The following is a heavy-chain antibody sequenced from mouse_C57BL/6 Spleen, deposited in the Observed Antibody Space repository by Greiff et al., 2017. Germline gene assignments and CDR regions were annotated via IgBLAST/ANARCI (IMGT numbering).Heavy chain of an antibody. CDR1: GYAFSSYW. J-gene: IGHJ3*01. CDR3: AREGDGNPFAY. CDR2: IYPGDGDT. V-gene: IGHV1-80*01. Sequence: QVQLQQSGAELVKPGASVKISCKASGYAFSSYWMNWVKQRPGKGLEWIGQIYPGDGDTNYNAKFKGKATLTADKSSSTAYMQLSSLTSEDSAVYFCAREGDGNPFAYWGQGTLVTVSA. D-gene: IGHD2-1*01.